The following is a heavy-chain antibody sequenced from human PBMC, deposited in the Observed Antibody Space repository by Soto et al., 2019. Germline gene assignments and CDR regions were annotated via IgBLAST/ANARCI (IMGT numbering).Heavy chain of an antibody. CDR2: ISAYNGNT. Sequence: VSVKVSCKASGYTFTIYGISWVRQAPGQGLEWMGWISAYNGNTNYAQKLQGRVTMTTDTSTSTAYMELRSLRSDDTAVYYCARDSYYDSSGYYWGPSYFDYWGQGTLVTVSS. J-gene: IGHJ4*02. D-gene: IGHD3-22*01. V-gene: IGHV1-18*01. CDR1: GYTFTIYG. CDR3: ARDSYYDSSGYYWGPSYFDY.